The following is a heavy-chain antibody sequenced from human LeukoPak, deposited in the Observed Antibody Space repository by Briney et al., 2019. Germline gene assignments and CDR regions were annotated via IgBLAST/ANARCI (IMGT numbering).Heavy chain of an antibody. Sequence: SETLSLTCIVSGGSISSSSYYWGWIRQPPGKELEWIGSIYYSGSTYYNPSLKSRVTISVDTSKIQFSLKLSSVTAADTAVYYCARFSYYYYYMDVWGKGTMVTVSS. J-gene: IGHJ6*03. V-gene: IGHV4-39*01. CDR3: ARFSYYYYYMDV. CDR1: GGSISSSSYY. CDR2: IYYSGST.